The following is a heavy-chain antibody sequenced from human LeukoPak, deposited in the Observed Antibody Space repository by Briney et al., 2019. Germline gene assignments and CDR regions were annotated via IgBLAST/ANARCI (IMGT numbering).Heavy chain of an antibody. J-gene: IGHJ4*02. CDR2: IYTSGST. CDR1: GGSISSGSYY. V-gene: IGHV4-61*02. Sequence: SETLSLTCTVSGGSISSGSYYWSWIRQPAGKGLEWIGRIYTSGSTNYNPSLKSRVTISVDTSKNQFSLKLSSVTAADTAVYYRARSRWLQIDYWGQGTLVTVSS. D-gene: IGHD5-24*01. CDR3: ARSRWLQIDY.